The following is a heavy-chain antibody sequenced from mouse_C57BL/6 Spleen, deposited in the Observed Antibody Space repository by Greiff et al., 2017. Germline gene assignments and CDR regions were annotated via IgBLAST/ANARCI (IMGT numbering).Heavy chain of an antibody. J-gene: IGHJ4*01. CDR2: IRSKSNNYAT. Sequence: EVKVVESGGGLVQPKGSLKLSCAASGFSFNTYAMNWVRQAPGKGLEWVARIRSKSNNYATYYADSVKDRFTISRDDSESMLYLQMNNLKTEDTAMYYCVSIYYDYEDYAMDYWGQGTSVTVSS. CDR1: GFSFNTYA. CDR3: VSIYYDYEDYAMDY. D-gene: IGHD2-4*01. V-gene: IGHV10-1*01.